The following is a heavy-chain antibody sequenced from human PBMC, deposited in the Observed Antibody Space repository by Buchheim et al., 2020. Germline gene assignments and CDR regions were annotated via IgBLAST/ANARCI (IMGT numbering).Heavy chain of an antibody. CDR3: ARAAGNYYDFWSGYYIY. CDR1: GGSFSGYY. Sequence: QVQLQQWGAGLLKPSETLSLTCAVYGGSFSGYYWSWIRQPPGKGLEWIGEINHSGSTNYNPSLKSRVTISVDTSKNQFSLKLSSVTAADTAVYYCARAAGNYYDFWSGYYIYWGQGTL. D-gene: IGHD3-3*01. CDR2: INHSGST. J-gene: IGHJ4*02. V-gene: IGHV4-34*01.